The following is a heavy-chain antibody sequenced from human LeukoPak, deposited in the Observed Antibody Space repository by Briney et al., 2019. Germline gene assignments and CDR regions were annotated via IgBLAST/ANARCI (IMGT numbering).Heavy chain of an antibody. D-gene: IGHD3-22*01. J-gene: IGHJ4*02. CDR3: ARGAYYYDSSGPFFY. V-gene: IGHV4-59*12. CDR2: IYYSGST. CDR1: GGSISSYY. Sequence: SETLSLTCTVSGGSISSYYWSWIRQPPGKGLEWIGYIYYSGSTNYNPSLKSRVTISVDTSKNQFSLKLSSVTAADTAVYYCARGAYYYDSSGPFFYWGQGTLVTVSS.